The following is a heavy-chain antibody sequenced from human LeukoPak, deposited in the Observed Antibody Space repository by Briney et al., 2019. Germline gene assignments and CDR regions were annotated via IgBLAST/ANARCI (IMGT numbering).Heavy chain of an antibody. CDR2: IYSGGST. CDR1: GFTVSSNY. V-gene: IGHV3-53*01. Sequence: GGSLRLSCAASGFTVSSNYMSWVRQAPGKGLEWVSVIYSGGSTYYADSVEGRFTISRDNPKNTLYLQMNSLRAEDTAVYYCARTPGYCSGGSCYSGYYYGMDVWGKGTTVTVSS. J-gene: IGHJ6*04. D-gene: IGHD2-15*01. CDR3: ARTPGYCSGGSCYSGYYYGMDV.